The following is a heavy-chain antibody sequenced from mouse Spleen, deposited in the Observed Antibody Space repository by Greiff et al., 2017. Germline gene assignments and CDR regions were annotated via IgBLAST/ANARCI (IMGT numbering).Heavy chain of an antibody. J-gene: IGHJ3*01. D-gene: IGHD1-1*01. CDR1: GFTFSSYA. CDR3: ARDYYGSWFAY. V-gene: IGHV5-4*01. CDR2: ISDGGSYT. Sequence: EVQRVESGGGLVKPGGSLKLSCAASGFTFSSYAMSWVRQTPEKRLEWVATISDGGSYTYYPDNVKGRFTISRDNAKNNLYLQMSHLKSEDTAMYYCARDYYGSWFAYWGQGTLVTVSA.